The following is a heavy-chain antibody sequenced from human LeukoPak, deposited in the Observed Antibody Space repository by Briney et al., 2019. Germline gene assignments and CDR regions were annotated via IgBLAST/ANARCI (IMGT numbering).Heavy chain of an antibody. D-gene: IGHD5-24*01. CDR1: GFTFSSYE. Sequence: GGSLRLSCAASGFTFSSYEMNWVRQAPGKGPEWVSYISSSGSTIYYADSVKGRFTISRDNAKNSLYLQMNSLRAEDTAVYYCASWEMATTTGFDYWGQGTLVTVSS. J-gene: IGHJ4*02. V-gene: IGHV3-48*03. CDR3: ASWEMATTTGFDY. CDR2: ISSSGSTI.